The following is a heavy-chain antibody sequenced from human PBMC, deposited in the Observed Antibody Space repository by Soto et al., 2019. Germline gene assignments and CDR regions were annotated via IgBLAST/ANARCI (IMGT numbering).Heavy chain of an antibody. CDR2: IKEDGSEK. J-gene: IGHJ6*03. CDR1: GFTFSSYW. D-gene: IGHD1-26*01. Sequence: EVQLVESGGGLVQPGGSLRLSCAASGFTFSSYWMTWVRQAPGKGLEWVANIKEDGSEKYYVDSVKGRFTISRDNAKNSVYLQMSSLRAGDTDVYYCADSGYYTDGWGKGSTVTVSS. CDR3: ADSGYYTDG. V-gene: IGHV3-7*01.